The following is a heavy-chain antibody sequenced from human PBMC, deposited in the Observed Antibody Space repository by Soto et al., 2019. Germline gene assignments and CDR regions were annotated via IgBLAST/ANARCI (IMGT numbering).Heavy chain of an antibody. Sequence: HPGGSLRLSCAASGFTFSSYGMHWVRQAPGKGLEWVAVIWYDGSNKYYADSVKGRFTISRDNSKNTLYLQMNNLRAGDTAVYYCARQNSGWSYYFDFWGQGTLVTVSS. J-gene: IGHJ4*02. D-gene: IGHD6-19*01. CDR2: IWYDGSNK. V-gene: IGHV3-33*01. CDR3: ARQNSGWSYYFDF. CDR1: GFTFSSYG.